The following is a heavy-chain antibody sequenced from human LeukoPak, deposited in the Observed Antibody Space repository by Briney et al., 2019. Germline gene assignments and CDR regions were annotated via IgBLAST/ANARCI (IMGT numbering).Heavy chain of an antibody. V-gene: IGHV1-69*05. CDR2: IIPIFGTA. J-gene: IGHJ4*02. Sequence: SVKVSRKASGGTFSSYAISWVRQAPGQGLEWMGGIIPIFGTANYAQKFQGRVTITTDESTSTAYMELSSLRSEDTAVYYCARDRDGSGSCGYWGQGTLVTVSS. CDR1: GGTFSSYA. CDR3: ARDRDGSGSCGY. D-gene: IGHD3-10*01.